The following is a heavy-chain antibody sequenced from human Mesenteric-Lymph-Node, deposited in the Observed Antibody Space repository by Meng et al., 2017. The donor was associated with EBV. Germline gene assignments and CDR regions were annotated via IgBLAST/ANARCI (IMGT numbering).Heavy chain of an antibody. Sequence: QDQRVQSGAEVRKPGASVKVSCKASGYSFTNFGISWVRQAPGQGLEWMGMTSRTDGSATYAQKFQGRLTVTSDTSTTTAYMELSSLRSEDTAVYYCAREGGAWGQGTLVTVSS. CDR1: GYSFTNFG. CDR2: TSRTDGSA. V-gene: IGHV1-18*01. CDR3: AREGGA. J-gene: IGHJ5*02.